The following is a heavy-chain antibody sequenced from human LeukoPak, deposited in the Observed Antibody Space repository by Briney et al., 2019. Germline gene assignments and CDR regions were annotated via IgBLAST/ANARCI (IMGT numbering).Heavy chain of an antibody. J-gene: IGHJ4*02. V-gene: IGHV4-30-4*01. Sequence: SQTLSLTCTVSGGSISSGDYYWSWIRQPPVKGLEWIGYIYYSGSTYYNPSLKSRVTISVDTSKNQFYLKLSSVTAADTAVYYCARDPYYYPKDYWGQGTLVTVSS. CDR2: IYYSGST. CDR3: ARDPYYYPKDY. D-gene: IGHD3-22*01. CDR1: GGSISSGDYY.